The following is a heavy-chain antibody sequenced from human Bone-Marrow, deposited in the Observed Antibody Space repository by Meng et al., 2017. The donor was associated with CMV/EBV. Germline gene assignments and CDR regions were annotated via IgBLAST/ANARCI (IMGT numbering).Heavy chain of an antibody. D-gene: IGHD2-15*01. CDR2: IYYSGST. J-gene: IGHJ6*02. Sequence: LRLSCTVSGGSISSGDYYWSWIRQPPGKGLEWIGYIYYSGSTYYNPSLKSRVTISVDTSKYQFSLNLSSVTAADTAMYYYARDSRAATPIYCYYYGMDVWGQGTTVTVSS. CDR3: ARDSRAATPIYCYYYGMDV. CDR1: GGSISSGDYY. V-gene: IGHV4-30-4*08.